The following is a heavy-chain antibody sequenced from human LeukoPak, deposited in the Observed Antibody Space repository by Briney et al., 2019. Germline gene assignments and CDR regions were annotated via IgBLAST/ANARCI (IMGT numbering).Heavy chain of an antibody. V-gene: IGHV3-66*02. Sequence: PGGSLRLSCSASGFTVSSNYMSWVRQAPGKGLEWVSVIYSGGSTYYADSVKGRFTISRDNSKNTLYLQMNSLRDEHTAVYYCASARLVYGSGSYHFDHWGQGTLVTVSS. CDR2: IYSGGST. J-gene: IGHJ4*02. CDR1: GFTVSSNY. D-gene: IGHD3-10*01. CDR3: ASARLVYGSGSYHFDH.